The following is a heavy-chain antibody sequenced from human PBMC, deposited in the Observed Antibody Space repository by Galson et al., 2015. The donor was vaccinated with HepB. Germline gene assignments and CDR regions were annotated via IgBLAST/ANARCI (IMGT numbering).Heavy chain of an antibody. J-gene: IGHJ4*02. CDR2: ISAYNGNT. CDR3: ARARYSTSPPDY. D-gene: IGHD6-6*01. Sequence: SVKVSCKPSDYTFTNFGISWVRQAPGQGLEWMGWISAYNGNTNYAQNLQGRVTMTTDMSTSTAYMVLRSLRSDDTAIYYCARARYSTSPPDYWGQGTLVTVSS. CDR1: DYTFTNFG. V-gene: IGHV1-18*04.